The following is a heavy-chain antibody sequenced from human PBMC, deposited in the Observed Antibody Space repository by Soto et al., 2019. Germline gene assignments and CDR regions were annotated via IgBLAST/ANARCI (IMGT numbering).Heavy chain of an antibody. D-gene: IGHD2-15*01. J-gene: IGHJ3*02. CDR2: ISWDGGST. V-gene: IGHV3-43D*03. CDR1: GFTFDDYA. Sequence: GGSLRLSCAASGFTFDDYAMHWVRQAPGKGLEWVSLISWDGGSTYYADSVKGRFTISRDNSKNSLYLQMNSLRAEDTALYYCAKDYCSGGSCYSAFDIWGQGTMVTVSS. CDR3: AKDYCSGGSCYSAFDI.